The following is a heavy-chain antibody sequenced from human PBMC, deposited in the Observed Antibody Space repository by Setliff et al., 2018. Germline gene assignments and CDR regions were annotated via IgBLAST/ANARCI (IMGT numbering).Heavy chain of an antibody. D-gene: IGHD2-21*01. CDR3: AREAGQFLSWWGYYYFDY. Sequence: SETLSLTCAVYGGSFSGYYWSWIRQPPGKGLEWIGEINHSGSTNYNPSLKSRVTISVDTSKNQFSLKLSSVTAADTAVYYCAREAGQFLSWWGYYYFDYWGQGTLVTVSS. V-gene: IGHV4-34*01. CDR2: INHSGST. CDR1: GGSFSGYY. J-gene: IGHJ4*02.